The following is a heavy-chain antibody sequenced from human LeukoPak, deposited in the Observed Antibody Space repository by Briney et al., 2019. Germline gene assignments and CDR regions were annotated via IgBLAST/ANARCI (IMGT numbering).Heavy chain of an antibody. V-gene: IGHV1-2*04. J-gene: IGHJ6*02. Sequence: ASVKVPCKASGYTFTGYYMHWVRQAPGQGLEWMGWINPNSGGTDYAQKFQGWVTMTRDTSISTAYMELSRLRSDDTAVYYCAREHYYDSSGYKDYYYYGMDVWGQGTTVTVSS. D-gene: IGHD3-22*01. CDR2: INPNSGGT. CDR3: AREHYYDSSGYKDYYYYGMDV. CDR1: GYTFTGYY.